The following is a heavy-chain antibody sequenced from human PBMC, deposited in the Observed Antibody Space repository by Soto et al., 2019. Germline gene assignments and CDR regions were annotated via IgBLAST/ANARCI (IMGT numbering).Heavy chain of an antibody. D-gene: IGHD1-26*01. CDR1: GGTFSSYA. Sequence: SVKVSCKASGGTFSSYAISWVRQAPGQGLEWMGGIIPILGTANYAQKFQGRVTITADKSTSTAYMELSSLRSEDTAVYYCARGIVGATVYYYGMDVWGQGTTVTVSS. V-gene: IGHV1-69*10. CDR2: IIPILGTA. J-gene: IGHJ6*02. CDR3: ARGIVGATVYYYGMDV.